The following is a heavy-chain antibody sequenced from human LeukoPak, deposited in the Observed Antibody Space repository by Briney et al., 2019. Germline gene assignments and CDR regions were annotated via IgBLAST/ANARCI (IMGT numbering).Heavy chain of an antibody. CDR3: ARVPYNYAGHYYYYYMDV. CDR1: GFTFSSYA. CDR2: IYHSGST. D-gene: IGHD5-24*01. Sequence: LRLSCAASGFTFSSYAMSWVRQAPGKGLEWIGYIYHSGSTYYNPSLKSRVTISVDRSKNQFSLKLSSVTAADTAVYYCARVPYNYAGHYYYYYMDVWGKGTTVTVSS. V-gene: IGHV4-30-2*01. J-gene: IGHJ6*03.